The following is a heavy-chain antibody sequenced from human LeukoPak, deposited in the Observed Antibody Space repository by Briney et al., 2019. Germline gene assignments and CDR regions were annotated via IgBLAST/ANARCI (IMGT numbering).Heavy chain of an antibody. CDR1: GFTFSDYY. J-gene: IGHJ4*02. CDR3: ARDPGTVTTGNYFDY. Sequence: PGGSPRLSCAASGFTFSDYYMSWIRQAPGKGLEWVSYISSSGSTIYYADSVKGRFTISRDNAKNSLYLQINSLRAEDTAVYYCARDPGTVTTGNYFDYWGQGTLVTVSS. D-gene: IGHD4-11*01. CDR2: ISSSGSTI. V-gene: IGHV3-11*01.